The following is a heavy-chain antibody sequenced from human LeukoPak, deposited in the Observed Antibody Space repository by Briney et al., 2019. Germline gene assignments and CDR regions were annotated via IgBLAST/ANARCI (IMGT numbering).Heavy chain of an antibody. J-gene: IGHJ4*02. CDR3: AREYGSGGDYYLDY. Sequence: GASVKVSCKASGYSFISQYMHWVRQAPGQGLEWMGIINPRGGSTSYAQKFQGRVTMTRDTSTSTVYMELSSLRSEDTAVYYCAREYGSGGDYYLDYWGQGTLVTVSS. V-gene: IGHV1-46*01. CDR2: INPRGGST. CDR1: GYSFISQY. D-gene: IGHD4-17*01.